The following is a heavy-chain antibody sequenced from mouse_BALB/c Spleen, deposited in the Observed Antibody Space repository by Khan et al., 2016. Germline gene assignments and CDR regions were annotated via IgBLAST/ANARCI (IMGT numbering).Heavy chain of an antibody. CDR2: IHPGGGGS. V-gene: IGHV1-15*01. D-gene: IGHD2-14*01. Sequence: QVQLQQSGAELVRPGASVKLSCKALGYTFTDYEMHWVKQTPVHGLEWIGAIHPGGGGSAYNQKFKVRATLTADKSSSTAYMELSSLTSEDSAVYYCAKGVRRGYYFDSWGQGTTLTVSS. CDR1: GYTFTDYE. CDR3: AKGVRRGYYFDS. J-gene: IGHJ2*01.